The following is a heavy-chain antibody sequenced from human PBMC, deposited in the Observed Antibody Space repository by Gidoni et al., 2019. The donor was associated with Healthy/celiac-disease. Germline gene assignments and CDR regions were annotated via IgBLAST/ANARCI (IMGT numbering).Heavy chain of an antibody. J-gene: IGHJ4*02. D-gene: IGHD1-1*01. CDR1: GFPFSSYA. V-gene: IGHV3-23*01. CDR3: AKLPEQTPYYFDY. CDR2: ISGSGGST. Sequence: EVQLLESGGGLVQPGGSLRLSCAASGFPFSSYAMSWVRQAPGKGLEWVSAISGSGGSTYYADSVKGRFTISRDNSKNTLYLQMNSLRAEDTAVYYCAKLPEQTPYYFDYWGQGTLVTVSS.